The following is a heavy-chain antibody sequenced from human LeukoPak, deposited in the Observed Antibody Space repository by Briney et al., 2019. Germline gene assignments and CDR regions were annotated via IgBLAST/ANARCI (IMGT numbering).Heavy chain of an antibody. D-gene: IGHD3-10*01. CDR3: XXXXXPIWFGPYFDY. CDR1: GYTFTSYG. J-gene: IGHJ4*02. V-gene: IGHV1-18*01. Sequence: ASVKVSCKASGYTFTSYGISWVRQAPGQGLEWMGWISAYNGNTNYAQKLQGRVTMTTDTSTSTAYMELRSLRSDDTAVYYCXXXXXPIWFGPYFDYWGQGTLVTVSS. CDR2: ISAYNGNT.